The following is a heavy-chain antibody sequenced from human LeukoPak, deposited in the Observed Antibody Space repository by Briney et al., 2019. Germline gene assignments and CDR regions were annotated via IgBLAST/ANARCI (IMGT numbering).Heavy chain of an antibody. J-gene: IGHJ6*03. V-gene: IGHV3-7*01. CDR3: ARGSSSRGHYYYYYYMDV. CDR2: IKQDGSEK. D-gene: IGHD6-13*01. Sequence: GGSLRLSCAASGFTFSSYWMSWVRQAPGKGLEWVANIKQDGSEKYYVDSVKGRFTISRGNAKNSLYLQMNSLRAEDTAVYYCARGSSSRGHYYYYYYMDVWGKGTTVTVSS. CDR1: GFTFSSYW.